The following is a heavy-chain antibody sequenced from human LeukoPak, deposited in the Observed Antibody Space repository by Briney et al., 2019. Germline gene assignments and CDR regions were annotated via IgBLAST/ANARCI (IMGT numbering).Heavy chain of an antibody. CDR1: GFTFDDYA. D-gene: IGHD3-22*01. CDR3: AGRINYYDSSGTPYYFDY. Sequence: GRSLRLSCAASGFTFDDYAMHWVRQAPGKGLEWVSGISWNSGSIGYADSVKGRFTISRDNAKNSLYLQMNSLRAEDTAVYYCAGRINYYDSSGTPYYFDYWGQGTLVTVSS. V-gene: IGHV3-9*01. CDR2: ISWNSGSI. J-gene: IGHJ4*02.